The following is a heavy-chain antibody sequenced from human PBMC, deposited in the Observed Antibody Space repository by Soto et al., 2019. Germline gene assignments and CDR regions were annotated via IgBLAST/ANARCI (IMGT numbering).Heavy chain of an antibody. CDR1: GFIFSRHA. CDR3: AKSITTGGNGFDP. J-gene: IGHJ5*02. D-gene: IGHD3-16*01. V-gene: IGHV3-23*01. CDR2: ITGRGTRT. Sequence: EVQLLESGGGLVQPGGSLRLSCAASGFIFSRHAMRWVRQAPGEGLEWVSVITGRGTRTDYADSVKGRFTVSRDNAKNIVYLQMNNLRAEDTAIYYCAKSITTGGNGFDPWGQGTLVIVSS.